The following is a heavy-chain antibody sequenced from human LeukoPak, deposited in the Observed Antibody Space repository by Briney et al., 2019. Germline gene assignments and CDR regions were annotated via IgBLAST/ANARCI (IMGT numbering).Heavy chain of an antibody. J-gene: IGHJ4*02. V-gene: IGHV1-69*13. CDR1: GGTFISYA. Sequence: ASVKVSCKASGGTFISYAISWVRQAPGQGLEWMGGIIPIFGTANYAQKFQGRVTITADESTSTAYMELSSLRSEDTAVYYCARDALEDYYDSSAAGFDYWGQGTLVTVSS. CDR2: IIPIFGTA. CDR3: ARDALEDYYDSSAAGFDY. D-gene: IGHD3-22*01.